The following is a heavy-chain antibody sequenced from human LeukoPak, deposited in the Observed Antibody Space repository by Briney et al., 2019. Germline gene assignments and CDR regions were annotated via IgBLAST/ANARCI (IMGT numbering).Heavy chain of an antibody. CDR1: GFTFSSYG. J-gene: IGHJ4*02. Sequence: PGGSLRLSCAASGFTFSSYGMHWVRQAPGKGLEWVAVISYDGSNKYYADSVRGRFTISRDNSKNTLYLRMNSLRAEDTAVYYCAKGVAGSSGFDYWGQGTLVTVSS. CDR3: AKGVAGSSGFDY. V-gene: IGHV3-30*18. D-gene: IGHD6-19*01. CDR2: ISYDGSNK.